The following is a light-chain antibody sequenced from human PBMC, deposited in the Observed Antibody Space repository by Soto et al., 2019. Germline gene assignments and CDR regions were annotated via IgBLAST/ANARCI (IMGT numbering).Light chain of an antibody. V-gene: IGKV3-15*01. J-gene: IGKJ4*02. CDR1: QSFSSN. CDR2: GTS. Sequence: ELVMTQSPATLSVSPGERATLSCRASQSFSSNVAWYQQKPGQAPRLLIYGTSTRVTGIPARFSGSGSGTEFTLTSSSLQSEYFAGYYCQQYYNWPLTFGGGTKVDIK. CDR3: QQYYNWPLT.